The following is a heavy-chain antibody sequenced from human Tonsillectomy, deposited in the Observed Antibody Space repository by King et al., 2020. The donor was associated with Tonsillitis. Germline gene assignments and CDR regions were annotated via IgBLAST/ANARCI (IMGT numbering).Heavy chain of an antibody. J-gene: IGHJ6*02. CDR1: GFIFSNYG. V-gene: IGHV3-74*01. CDR2: ISSDGSST. Sequence: VQLVESGGALVQPGGSLRLSCAASGFIFSNYGMYWVRQAPGKGLVWVSHISSDGSSTNYADSVKGRFIISRDNAKNTLYLQTNSLRAEDTAVYYCARDGGFSFNPHGMDVWGQGTTVTVSS. D-gene: IGHD5-18*01. CDR3: ARDGGFSFNPHGMDV.